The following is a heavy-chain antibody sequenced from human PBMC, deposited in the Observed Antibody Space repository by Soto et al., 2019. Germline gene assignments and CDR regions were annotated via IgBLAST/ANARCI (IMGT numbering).Heavy chain of an antibody. J-gene: IGHJ4*02. CDR2: VSGNGGST. V-gene: IGHV3-23*01. CDR3: AKVLTAAGTDH. D-gene: IGHD6-13*01. Sequence: AGGSLRLSCAASGFTFRNYDMSWVRQVPGKGLEWVSCVSGNGGSTYYADSVKGRFTISRDNSKNTLYLQMNSLRAEDTAAYYCAKVLTAAGTDHWGQGTLVTVSS. CDR1: GFTFRNYD.